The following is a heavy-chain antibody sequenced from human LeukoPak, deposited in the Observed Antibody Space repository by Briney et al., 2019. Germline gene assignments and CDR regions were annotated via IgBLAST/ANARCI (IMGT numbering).Heavy chain of an antibody. V-gene: IGHV3-48*03. D-gene: IGHD2-15*01. CDR2: ITASAMTI. CDR3: ARGSSGVDY. Sequence: HGGSLRLSCAASGFMFSSYEMNWVRQAPGKGLEWVSYITASAMTINYADSVKGRFTISRDNARNSVYLQMDSLSDEDTAVYYCARGSSGVDYWGQGTLVTVSS. J-gene: IGHJ4*02. CDR1: GFMFSSYE.